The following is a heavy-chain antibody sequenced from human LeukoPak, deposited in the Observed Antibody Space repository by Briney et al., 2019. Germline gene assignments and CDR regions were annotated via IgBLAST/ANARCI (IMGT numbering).Heavy chain of an antibody. CDR1: GFTVSSNY. Sequence: PARSLRLSCAASGFTVSSNYMSWVRQPPRKGLEWVSVIYSGGSTYYAHSVKGRFTISRDNSKNTLYLQMNSLRAEDTAVYYCARVLVSTELWGEGSLVTVSS. D-gene: IGHD3-10*01. J-gene: IGHJ4*02. CDR3: ARVLVSTEL. V-gene: IGHV3-53*05. CDR2: IYSGGST.